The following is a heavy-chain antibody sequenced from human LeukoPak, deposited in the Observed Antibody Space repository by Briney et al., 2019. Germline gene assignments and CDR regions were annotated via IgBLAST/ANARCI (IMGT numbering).Heavy chain of an antibody. CDR1: GGSLSSSTYY. CDR3: ARAGSWYCSGGSCYHY. D-gene: IGHD2-15*01. J-gene: IGHJ4*02. CDR2: IYYSGST. Sequence: ASETLSLTCTVSGGSLSSSTYYWSWIRQPPGKGLEWIGYIYYSGSTNYNPSLKSRVTISVDTSKNQFSLKLSSVTAADTAVYYCARAGSWYCSGGSCYHYWGQGTLITVSS. V-gene: IGHV4-61*01.